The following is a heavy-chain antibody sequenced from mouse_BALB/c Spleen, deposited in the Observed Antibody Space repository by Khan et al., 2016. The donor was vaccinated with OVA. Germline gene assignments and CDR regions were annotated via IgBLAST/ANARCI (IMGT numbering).Heavy chain of an antibody. CDR3: VRAYYRYYGYYAMDY. Sequence: QVQLQQSGPGLVAPSQSLSITCTVSGFSLSRYNIHWVRQPPGKGLEWLGMIWGGGGTDYNSTLKIRLSISKDNSKSKVFLKMNSLQTGDTAMYYCVRAYYRYYGYYAMDYWGQGTSVTVSS. CDR2: IWGGGGT. V-gene: IGHV2-6-4*01. CDR1: GFSLSRYN. D-gene: IGHD2-14*01. J-gene: IGHJ4*01.